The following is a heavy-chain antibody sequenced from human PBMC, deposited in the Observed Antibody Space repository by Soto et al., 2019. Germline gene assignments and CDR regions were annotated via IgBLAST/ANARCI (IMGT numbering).Heavy chain of an antibody. CDR2: IYYSGST. CDR1: GGSISTYY. J-gene: IGHJ5*02. CDR3: ARKYCSGGSCYENWFDP. D-gene: IGHD2-15*01. V-gene: IGHV4-59*08. Sequence: QVQLQESGPGLVKPSETLSLTCTVSGGSISTYYWSWIRLPPGKGLEWIGYIYYSGSTNYNPSLKMRVTISVDTSKNQFSLKLSSVTAADTAVYYCARKYCSGGSCYENWFDPWGQGTLVTVSS.